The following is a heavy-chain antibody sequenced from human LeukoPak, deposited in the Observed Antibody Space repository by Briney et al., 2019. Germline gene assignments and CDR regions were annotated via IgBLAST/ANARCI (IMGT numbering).Heavy chain of an antibody. V-gene: IGHV1-24*01. Sequence: ASVKVSFKVSGYTLTELSIHWVRQAPGKGLEWMGGFDPEDGETIYAQKFQGRVTMTEDTSTDTAYMELSSLRSEDTAVYYCATSLVDCSGGSCYGNWFDPWGQGTLVTVSS. CDR3: ATSLVDCSGGSCYGNWFDP. J-gene: IGHJ5*02. CDR2: FDPEDGET. D-gene: IGHD2-15*01. CDR1: GYTLTELS.